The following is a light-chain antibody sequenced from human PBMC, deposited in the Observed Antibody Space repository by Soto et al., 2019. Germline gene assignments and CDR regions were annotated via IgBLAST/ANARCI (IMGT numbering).Light chain of an antibody. Sequence: DIQMTQSPSSLSASIGDRVTVTCRASQGIYPYLNWFQQRPGEAPKLLIYAASSLQGGVPSRFSGSGSGAFFTLTISNLQPEDCATYYCQQSYSTPRTFGQGTKVDIK. J-gene: IGKJ2*01. CDR2: AAS. CDR1: QGIYPY. CDR3: QQSYSTPRT. V-gene: IGKV1-39*01.